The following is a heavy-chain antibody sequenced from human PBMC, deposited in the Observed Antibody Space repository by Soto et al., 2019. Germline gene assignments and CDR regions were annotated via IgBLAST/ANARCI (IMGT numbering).Heavy chain of an antibody. D-gene: IGHD1-1*01. Sequence: VGSLRLSCAASGFTFSGYEMNWVRQAPGKGLEWVSYIPSTGGTIYYADSVKGRFTISRDNAKKSLYLQMNSLRAEDTAVYYCARSWNEYFDYWGQGTLVTVSS. CDR1: GFTFSGYE. J-gene: IGHJ4*02. CDR2: IPSTGGTI. V-gene: IGHV3-48*03. CDR3: ARSWNEYFDY.